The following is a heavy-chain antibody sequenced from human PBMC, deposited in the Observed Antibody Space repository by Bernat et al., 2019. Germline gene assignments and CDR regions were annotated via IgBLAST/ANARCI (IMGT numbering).Heavy chain of an antibody. CDR2: ISGSGGST. CDR1: GFTFSSYA. CDR3: ARDGIYCSSTSCSPQEYFQH. Sequence: EVQLEESGGGLVQPGGSLRLSCAASGFTFSSYAMSWVRQAPGKGLEWVSAISGSGGSTYYADSVKGRFTISRDNSKNTLYLQMNSLRAEDTAVYYCARDGIYCSSTSCSPQEYFQHWGQGTLVTVSS. V-gene: IGHV3-23*04. D-gene: IGHD2-2*01. J-gene: IGHJ1*01.